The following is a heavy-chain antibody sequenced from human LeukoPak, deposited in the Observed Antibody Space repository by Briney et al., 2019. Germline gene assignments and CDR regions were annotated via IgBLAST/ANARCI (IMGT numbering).Heavy chain of an antibody. CDR2: IYYSGST. D-gene: IGHD3-3*01. V-gene: IGHV4-31*03. J-gene: IGHJ6*02. CDR1: GGSISSGGYY. Sequence: SETLSLTCTVSGGSISSGGYYWSWIRQHPGKGLEWIGYIYYSGSTYYNPSLKSRVTISVDTSKNQFSLKLSSVTAADTAVYYCAREPRGYDFWSSYYSPPRYQYGMDVWGQGTTVTVSS. CDR3: AREPRGYDFWSSYYSPPRYQYGMDV.